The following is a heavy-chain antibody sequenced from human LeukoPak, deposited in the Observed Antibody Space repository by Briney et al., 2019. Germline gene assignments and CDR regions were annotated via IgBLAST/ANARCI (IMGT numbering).Heavy chain of an antibody. CDR3: ATHPGGLQSGFDN. Sequence: GESLKISCTGSGYSFTSYWIGWVRQMPGKGLEWMGIIHPGDSDTRYSPSFQGQVTISVDKSISTAYLQWSSLKASDTAMYYCATHPGGLQSGFDNWGQGTLVTVSS. CDR1: GYSFTSYW. D-gene: IGHD5-24*01. J-gene: IGHJ4*02. V-gene: IGHV5-51*01. CDR2: IHPGDSDT.